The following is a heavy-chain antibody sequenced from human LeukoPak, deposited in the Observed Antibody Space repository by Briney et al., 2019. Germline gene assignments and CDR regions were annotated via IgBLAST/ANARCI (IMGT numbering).Heavy chain of an antibody. CDR3: ARSTRGSGSYYQAY. J-gene: IGHJ4*02. Sequence: GGSLRLSCAASGFTFSDYYMSWIRQAPGKGLEWVSYISSSGSTIYYAASVQGRFTISRDNAKDSLSLQMNRLRADDTAVYYCARSTRGSGSYYQAYWGQGTLVTVSS. D-gene: IGHD3-10*01. CDR2: ISSSGSTI. CDR1: GFTFSDYY. V-gene: IGHV3-11*01.